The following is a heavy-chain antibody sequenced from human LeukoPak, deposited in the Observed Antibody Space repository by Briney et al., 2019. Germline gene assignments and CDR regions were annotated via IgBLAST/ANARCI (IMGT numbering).Heavy chain of an antibody. CDR3: ARDGDSSGWNPYFDY. CDR1: GGSISSYY. D-gene: IGHD6-19*01. CDR2: IYTSGST. V-gene: IGHV4-4*07. J-gene: IGHJ4*02. Sequence: SETLSLTCTVSGGSISSYYWSWIRQPAGKGLEWIGRIYTSGSTNYNPSLKSRVTMLVDTSKNQFSLKLSSVTAADTAVYYCARDGDSSGWNPYFDYWGQGTLVTVSS.